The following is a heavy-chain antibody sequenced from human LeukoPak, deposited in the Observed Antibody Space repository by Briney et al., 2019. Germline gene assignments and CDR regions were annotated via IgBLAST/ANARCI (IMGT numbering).Heavy chain of an antibody. CDR3: ATRYSTGWYDAFDI. J-gene: IGHJ3*02. CDR1: GYSFTSYW. Sequence: GESLRISCKGSGYSFTSYWIGWVRQMPGKGLECMGIIYPGDSDTRYSPSFQGKVTISADKSISTAYLQWSSLKASDTAMYYCATRYSTGWYDAFDIWGQGTMVTVSS. D-gene: IGHD6-19*01. CDR2: IYPGDSDT. V-gene: IGHV5-51*01.